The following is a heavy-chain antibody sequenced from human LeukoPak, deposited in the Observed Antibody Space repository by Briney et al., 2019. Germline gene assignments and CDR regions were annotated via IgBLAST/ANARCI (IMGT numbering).Heavy chain of an antibody. CDR2: IKQDGSEK. V-gene: IGHV3-7*01. J-gene: IGHJ6*02. Sequence: PGGSLRLSCAASGFTFSSYWMSWVRQAPGKGLEWVANIKQDGSEKYYVDSVKGRFTISRDNAENSLYLQMNSLRAEDTAVYYCARDFAAAGTYYGMDVWGQGTTVTVSS. CDR1: GFTFSSYW. CDR3: ARDFAAAGTYYGMDV. D-gene: IGHD6-13*01.